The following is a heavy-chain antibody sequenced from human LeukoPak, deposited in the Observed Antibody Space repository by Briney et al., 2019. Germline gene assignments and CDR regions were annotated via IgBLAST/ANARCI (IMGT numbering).Heavy chain of an antibody. D-gene: IGHD1-26*01. CDR2: INTNTGNP. CDR1: GYTFTSNY. J-gene: IGHJ4*02. V-gene: IGHV7-4-1*02. Sequence: ASVKVSCKASGYTFTSNYIHWVRQAPGQGLEWMGWINTNTGNPTYAQGFTGRFVFSLDTSVSTAYLQISSLKAEDTAVYYCARDEGGSYRYFDYWGQGTLVTVSS. CDR3: ARDEGGSYRYFDY.